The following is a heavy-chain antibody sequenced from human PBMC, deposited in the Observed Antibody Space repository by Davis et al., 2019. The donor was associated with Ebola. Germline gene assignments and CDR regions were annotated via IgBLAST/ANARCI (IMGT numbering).Heavy chain of an antibody. D-gene: IGHD2-2*01. Sequence: GESLKISCVASGFTFSRYAMRWVRQAPGKGLEWVSYISSSGSTIYYADSVKGRFTISRDNAKNSLYLQMNSLRAEDTAVYYCARDPYCSSTSCFYYYYYGMDVWGQGTTVTVSS. V-gene: IGHV3-11*01. CDR2: ISSSGSTI. CDR1: GFTFSRYA. J-gene: IGHJ6*02. CDR3: ARDPYCSSTSCFYYYYYGMDV.